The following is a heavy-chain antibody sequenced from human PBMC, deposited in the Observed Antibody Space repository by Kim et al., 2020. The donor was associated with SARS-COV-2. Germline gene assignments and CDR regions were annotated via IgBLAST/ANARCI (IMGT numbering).Heavy chain of an antibody. Sequence: GGSLRLSCAASGFSFSEWWMDWVRQAPGKGPEWVARIDNDGTTSLFADSVKGRFTSSRDNSKNTLYLQMTGLRADDTGVYYCTRGHFWGQGTLVTVSS. CDR2: IDNDGTTS. CDR3: TRGHF. J-gene: IGHJ4*02. V-gene: IGHV3-74*01. CDR1: GFSFSEWW.